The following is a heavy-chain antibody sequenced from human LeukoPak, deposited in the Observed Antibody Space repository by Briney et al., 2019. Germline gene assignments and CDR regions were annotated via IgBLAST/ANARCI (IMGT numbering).Heavy chain of an antibody. CDR1: GFTFSSYW. D-gene: IGHD3-22*01. Sequence: GGSLRLSCAASGFTFSSYWMSWVRQAPGKGLEWVANIKQDGSDKYYVDSVKGRFTISRDNARNSLYLQMNGLRAEDTAVYYGARYHYDSSGYFSWGQGTLVTVSS. J-gene: IGHJ5*02. V-gene: IGHV3-7*01. CDR2: IKQDGSDK. CDR3: ARYHYDSSGYFS.